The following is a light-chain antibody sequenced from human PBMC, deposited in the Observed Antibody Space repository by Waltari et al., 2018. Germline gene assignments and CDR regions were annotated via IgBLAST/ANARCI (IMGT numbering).Light chain of an antibody. CDR3: QVWDSATDHPI. J-gene: IGLJ2*01. CDR2: GDN. CDR1: NIGSQN. Sequence: SVVLTQPPSVSVAPGKTATITCAEDNIGSQNVHWYQQKPGQAPVLVIFGDNARPSGIPERFSGSNPGSTASLTISTVEAGDEAVYSCQVWDSATDHPIFGGGTRVTVL. V-gene: IGLV3-21*04.